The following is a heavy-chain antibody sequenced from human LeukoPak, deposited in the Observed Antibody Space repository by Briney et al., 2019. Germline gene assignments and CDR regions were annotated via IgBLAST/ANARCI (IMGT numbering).Heavy chain of an antibody. CDR3: VKTSSMGY. CDR1: GFTFSNAW. CDR2: IKSKTDGGTT. Sequence: PGGSLRFSCAASGFTFSNAWMSWVRQAPGKGLEWVGRIKSKTDGGTTDYAAPVKGRFTISRDNSKNTLYLQMNSLRAEDTAMYYCVKTSSMGYWGQGTLVTVSS. J-gene: IGHJ4*02. V-gene: IGHV3-15*01. D-gene: IGHD2/OR15-2a*01.